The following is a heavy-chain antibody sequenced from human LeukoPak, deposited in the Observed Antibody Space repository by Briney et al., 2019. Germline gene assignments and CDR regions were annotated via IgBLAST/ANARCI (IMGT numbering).Heavy chain of an antibody. J-gene: IGHJ4*02. V-gene: IGHV3-23*01. Sequence: PGGSLRLSCAASGFTFSSYAMSWVRQAPGKGLEWVSAISGSGGSTYYADSVKGRFTISRDNSKNTLYLQMNSLRAEDTAVYYCARGMMYFGSGTFDFWGQGTLVTVSS. CDR1: GFTFSSYA. D-gene: IGHD3-10*01. CDR2: ISGSGGST. CDR3: ARGMMYFGSGTFDF.